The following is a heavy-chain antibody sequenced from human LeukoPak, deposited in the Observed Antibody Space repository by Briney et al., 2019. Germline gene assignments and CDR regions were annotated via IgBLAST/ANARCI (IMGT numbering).Heavy chain of an antibody. Sequence: ASVKVSCKASGYTFTGYYMHWVRQAPGQGLEWMGWINPNSGGTNYAQKFQGRVTMTRDTSISTAYVELSRLRSDDTAVYYCARTQYDFWSGSLPGYWGQGTLVTVSS. D-gene: IGHD3-3*01. J-gene: IGHJ4*02. CDR1: GYTFTGYY. CDR3: ARTQYDFWSGSLPGY. V-gene: IGHV1-2*02. CDR2: INPNSGGT.